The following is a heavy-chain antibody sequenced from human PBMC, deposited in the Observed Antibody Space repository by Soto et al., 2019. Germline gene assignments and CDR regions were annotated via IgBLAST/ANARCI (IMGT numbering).Heavy chain of an antibody. D-gene: IGHD3-16*02. CDR2: IYFSGRN. J-gene: IGHJ4*02. CDR1: GGSISSHSHY. CDR3: ARVHPLTYDYVWGSYRYTGFYFDY. V-gene: IGHV4-39*01. Sequence: PSETLSLTCSVSGGSISSHSHYWGWIRQPPGKGVEWIGSIYFSGRNYYNTSLKIRVIMSTDMSKNQFSLNLTSVTAADTAVYYCARVHPLTYDYVWGSYRYTGFYFDYWGQGTLVTVSS.